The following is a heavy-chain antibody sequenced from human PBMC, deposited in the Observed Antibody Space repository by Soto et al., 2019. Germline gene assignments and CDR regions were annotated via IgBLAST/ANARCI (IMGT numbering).Heavy chain of an antibody. CDR2: ISYDGSNK. V-gene: IGHV3-30-3*01. CDR3: ARGGQVIGMDV. CDR1: GFTFSSYA. J-gene: IGHJ6*02. Sequence: PGGSLRLSCAASGFTFSSYAMHWVRQAPGKGLEWVAVISYDGSNKYYADSVKGRFTISRDNSKNTLYLQMNSLRAEDTAVYYCARGGQVIGMDVWGQGTTVTVSS. D-gene: IGHD3-22*01.